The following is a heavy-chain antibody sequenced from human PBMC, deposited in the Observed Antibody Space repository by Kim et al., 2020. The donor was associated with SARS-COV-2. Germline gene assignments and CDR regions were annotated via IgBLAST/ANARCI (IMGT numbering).Heavy chain of an antibody. Sequence: GRFTISRDNSKNTLYLQMNSLRAEDTAVYYCAKDRLITIFGVVPPYGMDVWGQGTTVTVSS. J-gene: IGHJ6*02. D-gene: IGHD3-3*01. CDR3: AKDRLITIFGVVPPYGMDV. V-gene: IGHV3-30*02.